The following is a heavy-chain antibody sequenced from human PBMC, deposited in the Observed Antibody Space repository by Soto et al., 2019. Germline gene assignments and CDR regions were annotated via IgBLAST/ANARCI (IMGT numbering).Heavy chain of an antibody. Sequence: ASVKVSCKASGYTFTSYGTSWVRQAPGQGLEWMGWISAYNGNTNYAQKLQGRVTMTTDTSTSTAYMELRSLRSDDTAVYYCARVSLSGWYGDYWGQGTLVTVSS. J-gene: IGHJ4*02. CDR3: ARVSLSGWYGDY. CDR1: GYTFTSYG. D-gene: IGHD6-19*01. CDR2: ISAYNGNT. V-gene: IGHV1-18*01.